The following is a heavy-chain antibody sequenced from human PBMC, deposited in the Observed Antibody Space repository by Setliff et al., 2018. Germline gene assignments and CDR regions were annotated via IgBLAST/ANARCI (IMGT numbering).Heavy chain of an antibody. J-gene: IGHJ4*02. D-gene: IGHD1-26*01. V-gene: IGHV4-59*01. CDR1: GGYIRRFH. Sequence: PSETLSLTCTVSGGYIRRFHWSWIRQPPGKGLEWIGYIYYSGTTNYNPSLKRRVTISVDTSKQQFSLKLSSVTAADTAVYFCARSPRSGAYWNPRPFYSDYWARGTLVTVSS. CDR3: ARSPRSGAYWNPRPFYSDY. CDR2: IYYSGTT.